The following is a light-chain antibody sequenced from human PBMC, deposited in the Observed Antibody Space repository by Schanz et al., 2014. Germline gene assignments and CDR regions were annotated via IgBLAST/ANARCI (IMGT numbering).Light chain of an antibody. Sequence: QSVLTQPASVSGSPGQWITISCTGTSSDVGGYNYVSWFQQHAGKAPKVMIYDVSNRPSGVSNRFSGSKSGNTASLTISGLQAEDEADYYCSSYTRSSTQVFGGGTKLTVL. CDR2: DVS. V-gene: IGLV2-14*01. CDR3: SSYTRSSTQV. J-gene: IGLJ3*02. CDR1: SSDVGGYNY.